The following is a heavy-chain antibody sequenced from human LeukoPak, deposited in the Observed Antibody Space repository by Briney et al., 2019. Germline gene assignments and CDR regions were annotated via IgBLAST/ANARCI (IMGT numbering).Heavy chain of an antibody. CDR1: GDSISNHY. V-gene: IGHV4-4*07. CDR3: ARGGDYYDSSGYPPPLYYYYGMDV. J-gene: IGHJ6*02. CDR2: IYSSGNT. D-gene: IGHD3-22*01. Sequence: SETLSLTCTVSGDSISNHYWNWIRQPAGKGLEWIGRIYSSGNTNYKSSLESRVTMSIDTSKNQVSLKLTSVTAADTAVYYCARGGDYYDSSGYPPPLYYYYGMDVWGQGTTVTVSS.